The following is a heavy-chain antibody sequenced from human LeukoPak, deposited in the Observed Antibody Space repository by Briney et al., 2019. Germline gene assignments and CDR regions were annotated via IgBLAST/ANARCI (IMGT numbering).Heavy chain of an antibody. D-gene: IGHD3-16*01. J-gene: IGHJ4*02. CDR2: ISAYNGNT. V-gene: IGHV1-18*01. CDR1: GYTFTSYG. Sequence: ASVKVSCKASGYTFTSYGINWVRQAPGQGLEWIVWISAYNGNTNYAQKLQGRVTMTTDTSTSTVYMELRSLRSDDTAVYYCARVPLGGTRYFDYWGQGTLVTVSS. CDR3: ARVPLGGTRYFDY.